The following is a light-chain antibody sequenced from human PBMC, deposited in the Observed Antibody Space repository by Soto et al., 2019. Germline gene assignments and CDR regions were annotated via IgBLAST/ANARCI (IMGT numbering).Light chain of an antibody. J-gene: IGLJ2*01. CDR3: SSYTRSSAVV. V-gene: IGLV2-14*01. CDR1: SSDVGAYNF. CDR2: EVR. Sequence: QSALTQPASVSGSPGQSISISCTGTSSDVGAYNFVSWYQQHPGKAPKVMIYEVRNRPSGASNRFSGSKSGNTASLTISGLQAEDEADYYCSSYTRSSAVVFGGGTKVTVL.